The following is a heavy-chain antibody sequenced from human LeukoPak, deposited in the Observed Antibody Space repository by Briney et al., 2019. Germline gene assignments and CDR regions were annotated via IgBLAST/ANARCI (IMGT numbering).Heavy chain of an antibody. CDR1: GFTFSSYS. CDR2: ISSSSYI. CDR3: AREGYYDILTGNLNDY. Sequence: GGSLRLSCAASGFTFSSYSMNWVRQAPGKGLEWVSSISSSSYIYYADSVKGRFTISRDNAKNSLYLQMNSLRAEDTAVYYCAREGYYDILTGNLNDYWGQGTLVTVSS. J-gene: IGHJ4*02. D-gene: IGHD3-9*01. V-gene: IGHV3-21*01.